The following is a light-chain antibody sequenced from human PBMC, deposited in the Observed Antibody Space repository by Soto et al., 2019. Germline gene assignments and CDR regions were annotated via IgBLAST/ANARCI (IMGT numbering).Light chain of an antibody. CDR1: RSNIGSNY. CDR3: ATWDDSLSGPV. J-gene: IGLJ2*01. V-gene: IGLV1-47*01. CDR2: RNS. Sequence: QPVLTQPPSASGTPGQRVAISCSGSRSNIGSNYVYWYQQLPGTAPKLLIYRNSQRPSGVPDRFSGSKSGTSASLAISGLRSEDEDDYYVATWDDSLSGPVFGGGTKLTVL.